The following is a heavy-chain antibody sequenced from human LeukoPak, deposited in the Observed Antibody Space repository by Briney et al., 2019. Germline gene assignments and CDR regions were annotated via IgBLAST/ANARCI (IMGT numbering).Heavy chain of an antibody. V-gene: IGHV1-2*02. J-gene: IGHJ5*02. D-gene: IGHD6-13*01. CDR2: INPNSGGT. CDR3: ARVEQQLVRWFDP. CDR1: GYTFTGYY. Sequence: ASVKVSCKASGYTFTGYYMHWVRQAPGQGLEWMGWINPNSGGTNYAQKFQGRVTMTRDTSISTAYMELSRLRSDDTAVYYCARVEQQLVRWFDPWGQGTLVTVSS.